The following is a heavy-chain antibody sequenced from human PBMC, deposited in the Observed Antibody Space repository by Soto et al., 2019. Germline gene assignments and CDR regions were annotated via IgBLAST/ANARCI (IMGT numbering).Heavy chain of an antibody. V-gene: IGHV3-7*03. Sequence: GGSLRLSCAASGFTFSSYWLSWVRQAPGKGLEWVANIKQDGSEKYYVDSAKGRFTISIDNAKNSLYLQMNSLRVEDTAVYFCARGGYYSLFDMWGQATMVTVSS. J-gene: IGHJ3*02. CDR2: IKQDGSEK. CDR3: ARGGYYSLFDM. CDR1: GFTFSSYW. D-gene: IGHD3-16*01.